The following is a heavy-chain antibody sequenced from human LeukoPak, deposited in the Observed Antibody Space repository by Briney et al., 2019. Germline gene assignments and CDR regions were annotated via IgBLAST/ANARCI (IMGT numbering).Heavy chain of an antibody. D-gene: IGHD6-19*01. CDR3: AKGQWLAHFDY. V-gene: IGHV3-30*02. Sequence: GGSLRLSCAASVFTFRSYGMHWVRQAPGKGLEWVAYIRFDGTTKYYTDSVKGRFTISRDTSHNTLYLEMNSLRPNDTAVYYCAKGQWLAHFDYWGQGTLVTVSS. CDR1: VFTFRSYG. J-gene: IGHJ4*02. CDR2: IRFDGTTK.